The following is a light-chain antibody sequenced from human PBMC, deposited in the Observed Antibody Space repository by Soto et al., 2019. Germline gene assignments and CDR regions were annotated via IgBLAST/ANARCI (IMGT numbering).Light chain of an antibody. CDR2: GTS. V-gene: IGKV3-15*01. J-gene: IGKJ2*01. Sequence: EIVMTQSPVALSVSPGERAALSCRASQSVGRNFAWYQQRPGQAPRVLMYGTSTRATGVPARFSGSGSGTDFMLTISSQQSENFAVDYCQQYYNWQYTFGQGTRLEIK. CDR3: QQYYNWQYT. CDR1: QSVGRN.